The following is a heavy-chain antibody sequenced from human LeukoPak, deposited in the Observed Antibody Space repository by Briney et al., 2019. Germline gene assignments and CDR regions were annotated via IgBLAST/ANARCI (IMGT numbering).Heavy chain of an antibody. Sequence: GGSLRLSCAASGFTFSNYAMSWVRQAPGKGLEWVSAINAGGDNTFYSDSVKGRFTISRDNSKNMVYLQMNSLRAEDTAIYYCAKDYENRRARDCCFHYWGQGTLVTVSS. CDR1: GFTFSNYA. CDR3: AKDYENRRARDCCFHY. J-gene: IGHJ4*02. D-gene: IGHD2-21*02. V-gene: IGHV3-23*01. CDR2: INAGGDNT.